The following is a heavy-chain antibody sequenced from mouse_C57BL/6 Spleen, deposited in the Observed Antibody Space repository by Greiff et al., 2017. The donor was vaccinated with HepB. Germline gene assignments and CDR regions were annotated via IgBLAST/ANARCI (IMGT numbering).Heavy chain of an antibody. D-gene: IGHD2-5*01. CDR3: ARRRYYSNYGYFDV. V-gene: IGHV1-69*01. CDR2: IDPSDSYT. Sequence: QVQLQQPGAVLVMPGASVKLSCKASGYTFTSYWMHWVKQRPGQGLEWIGEIDPSDSYTNYTQKFKGKSTLTVDKSSSTAYMQLSSLTSEDSAVYYCARRRYYSNYGYFDVWGTGTTVTVSS. J-gene: IGHJ1*03. CDR1: GYTFTSYW.